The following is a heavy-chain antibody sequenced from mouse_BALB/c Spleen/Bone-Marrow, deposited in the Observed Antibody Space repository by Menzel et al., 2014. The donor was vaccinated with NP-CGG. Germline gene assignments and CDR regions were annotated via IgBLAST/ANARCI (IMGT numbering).Heavy chain of an antibody. V-gene: IGHV2-2*02. J-gene: IGHJ3*01. CDR3: ARGNYGAWFTH. Sequence: QVQLQQSGPGLVQPSQSLSITCTVSGFSLTKHGVHWIRQSPGKGLEWLGVIWGGGSTDYNAAFISRLSISKDNSKSQVVFKMNSLEVNDRAMYYCARGNYGAWFTHWGQGTLVTASA. D-gene: IGHD2-1*01. CDR1: GFSLTKHG. CDR2: IWGGGST.